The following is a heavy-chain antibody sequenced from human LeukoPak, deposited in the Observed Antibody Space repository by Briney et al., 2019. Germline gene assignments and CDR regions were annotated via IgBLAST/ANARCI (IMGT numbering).Heavy chain of an antibody. CDR2: ISSSSSYI. CDR1: GFTFSSYS. D-gene: IGHD4-17*01. V-gene: IGHV3-21*01. Sequence: SGGSLRLSCAASGFTFSSYSMNWVRQAPGKGLEWVSSISSSSSYIYYADSVKGRFTISRDNAKNSLYLQMNSLRAEDTAVYYCARGATVTLDYWGQGTLVTVSS. J-gene: IGHJ4*02. CDR3: ARGATVTLDY.